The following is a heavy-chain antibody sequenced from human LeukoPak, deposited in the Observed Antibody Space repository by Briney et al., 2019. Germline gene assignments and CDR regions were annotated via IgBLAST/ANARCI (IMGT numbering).Heavy chain of an antibody. V-gene: IGHV3-48*03. J-gene: IGHJ4*02. CDR2: ISSSGRTM. CDR1: GFIFSSYE. D-gene: IGHD1-26*01. Sequence: GGSLRLSCAASGFIFSSYEMSWVRQAPGKGLEWVSYISSSGRTMYYADSVKGRFTVSRDNAKNSLYLQMSSLRAEDTAIYYCARDNYSGSRYFDHWGQGTLVTVSS. CDR3: ARDNYSGSRYFDH.